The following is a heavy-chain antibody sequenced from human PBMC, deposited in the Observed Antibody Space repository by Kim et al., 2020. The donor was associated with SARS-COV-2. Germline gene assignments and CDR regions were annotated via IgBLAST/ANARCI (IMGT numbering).Heavy chain of an antibody. CDR3: VKSLMSVGYDL. CDR2: ISSDGGTT. Sequence: GGSLRLSCSASGFTFSIYAMHWVRQAPGKGLEYVSAISSDGGTTYYADSLKGRFTISRDNSKSTLYLQMSTLRAEDTAVYYCVKSLMSVGYDLWGQGTLVTVSS. CDR1: GFTFSIYA. J-gene: IGHJ4*02. V-gene: IGHV3-64D*09. D-gene: IGHD1-26*01.